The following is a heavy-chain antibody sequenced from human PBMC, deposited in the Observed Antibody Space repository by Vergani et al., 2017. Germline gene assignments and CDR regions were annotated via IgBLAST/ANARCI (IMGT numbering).Heavy chain of an antibody. Sequence: QVQMVQSGAEVKKPGSSVKVSCKASGGTFSSYTISWVRQAPGQGLEWMGRIIPILGIANYAQKFQGKVTITADKSRSTAYMELSSLRSEDTAVYYCARVGYSSSSLGLLDYWGQGTLVTVSS. D-gene: IGHD6-6*01. CDR2: IIPILGIA. CDR3: ARVGYSSSSLGLLDY. CDR1: GGTFSSYT. V-gene: IGHV1-69*02. J-gene: IGHJ4*02.